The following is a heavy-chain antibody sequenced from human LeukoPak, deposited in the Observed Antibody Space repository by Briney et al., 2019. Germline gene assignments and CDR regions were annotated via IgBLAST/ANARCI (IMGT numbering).Heavy chain of an antibody. D-gene: IGHD3-10*01. CDR2: INHSGST. J-gene: IGHJ4*02. Sequence: TSETLSLTCAVYGGSFSGYYWSWIRQPPGKGLEWIGEINHSGSTNYNPSLKSRVTISVDTPKNQFSLKLSSVTAADTAVYYCARARHYYGSGSYEYWGQGTLVTVSS. CDR1: GGSFSGYY. CDR3: ARARHYYGSGSYEY. V-gene: IGHV4-34*01.